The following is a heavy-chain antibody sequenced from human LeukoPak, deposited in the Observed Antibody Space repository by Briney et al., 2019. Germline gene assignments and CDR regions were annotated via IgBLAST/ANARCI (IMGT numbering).Heavy chain of an antibody. V-gene: IGHV3-30-3*01. Sequence: GGSLRLSCAASGFTFSSYAMHWVRQAPGKGLEWVAVISYDGSNKYYADSVKGRFTISRDNSKNTLYPQMNSLRAEDTAVYYCARDRPYYYDSSGYSVWEYWGQGTLVTVSS. CDR2: ISYDGSNK. CDR1: GFTFSSYA. J-gene: IGHJ4*02. CDR3: ARDRPYYYDSSGYSVWEY. D-gene: IGHD3-22*01.